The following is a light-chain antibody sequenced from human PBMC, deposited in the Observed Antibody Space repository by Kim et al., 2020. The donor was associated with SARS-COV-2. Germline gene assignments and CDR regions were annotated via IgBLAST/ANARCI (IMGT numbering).Light chain of an antibody. CDR3: SSYTSSSTWV. CDR2: DGS. Sequence: GHSMPIYCTGTTSDVEGYNYVPWYHQHPGKAPKRIIYDGSNRPSGVSNRFSGYKYGNAACLTISGLQAEDEADYYCSSYTSSSTWVFGGGTKLTVL. J-gene: IGLJ3*02. V-gene: IGLV2-14*03. CDR1: TSDVEGYNY.